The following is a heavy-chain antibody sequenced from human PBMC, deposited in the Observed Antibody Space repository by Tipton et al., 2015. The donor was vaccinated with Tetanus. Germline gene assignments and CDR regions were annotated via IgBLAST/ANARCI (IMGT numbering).Heavy chain of an antibody. V-gene: IGHV4-39*01. Sequence: TLSLTCTVSGGSISSSSYYWGWIRQPPGKGLEWIGSIYYSGSTYYNPSLKSRVTISVDTSKNQFSLKLSSVTAADTAVYYCARHEYFRSGQRGWFDPWGQGTLVTVSS. CDR1: GGSISSSSYY. J-gene: IGHJ5*02. CDR3: ARHEYFRSGQRGWFDP. D-gene: IGHD3-3*01. CDR2: IYYSGST.